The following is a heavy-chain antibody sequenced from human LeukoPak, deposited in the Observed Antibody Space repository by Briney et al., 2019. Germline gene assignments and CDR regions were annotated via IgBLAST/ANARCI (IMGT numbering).Heavy chain of an antibody. V-gene: IGHV3-23*01. CDR1: GFTFSKYD. CDR2: INNSGGRT. Sequence: GGSLRLSCAASGFTFSKYDMSWVRQGPGKGPEWVSGINNSGGRTYYADSVKGRFTISRDNAKSTLYLQMNSLRGEDTAVYYCARDGRSVDALDIWGQGTMVTVSS. CDR3: ARDGRSVDALDI. J-gene: IGHJ3*02. D-gene: IGHD6-6*01.